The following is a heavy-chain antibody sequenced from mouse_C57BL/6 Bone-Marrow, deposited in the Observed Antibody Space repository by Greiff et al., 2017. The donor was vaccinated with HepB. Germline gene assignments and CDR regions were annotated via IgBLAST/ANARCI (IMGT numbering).Heavy chain of an antibody. D-gene: IGHD1-1*01. V-gene: IGHV1-9*01. CDR1: GYTFTGYW. CDR3: ARGTVVATDYAMDY. CDR2: ILPGSGST. Sequence: QVQLQQSGAELMKPGASVKLSCKATGYTFTGYWIEWVKQRPGHGLEWIGEILPGSGSTNYTEKFKGKATFTADTSSNTAYMQLSSLTTEDSAIYYCARGTVVATDYAMDYWGQGTSVTVSS. J-gene: IGHJ4*01.